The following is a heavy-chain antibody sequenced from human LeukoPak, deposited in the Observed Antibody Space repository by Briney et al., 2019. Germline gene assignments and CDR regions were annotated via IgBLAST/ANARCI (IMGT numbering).Heavy chain of an antibody. J-gene: IGHJ4*02. V-gene: IGHV3-30*18. CDR3: ANGAVYCTSPKYPTGSAPSCFAH. CDR1: VFTFNTYG. CDR2: ISYDERNK. Sequence: GRSLRLSCEVSVFTFNTYGMHWVRQAPGKGLEWLAVISYDERNKYYADSVKGRFTISRDNSKNTLYLQMSSLRPEDTAVYYCANGAVYCTSPKYPTGSAPSCFAHWGQGTLVTVSS. D-gene: IGHD2-2*01.